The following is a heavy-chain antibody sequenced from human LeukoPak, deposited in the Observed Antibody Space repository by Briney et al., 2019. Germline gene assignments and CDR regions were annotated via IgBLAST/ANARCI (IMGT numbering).Heavy chain of an antibody. CDR3: ARRIAVAGTYYYYGMDV. Sequence: SETLSLTCAVYGGSFSGYYWSWIRQPPGKGLEWIGEINHSGSTNCNPSLKSRVTISVDTSKNQFSLKLSSVTAADTAVYYCARRIAVAGTYYYYGMDVWGQGTTVTVSS. V-gene: IGHV4-34*01. J-gene: IGHJ6*02. CDR2: INHSGST. CDR1: GGSFSGYY. D-gene: IGHD6-19*01.